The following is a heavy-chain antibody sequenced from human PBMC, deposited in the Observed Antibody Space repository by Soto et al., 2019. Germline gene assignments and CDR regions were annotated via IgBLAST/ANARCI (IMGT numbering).Heavy chain of an antibody. CDR2: IYYSGST. D-gene: IGHD4-17*01. Sequence: SETLSLTCTVSGGSISSSSYYWGWIRQPPGKGLEWIGSIYYSGSTYYNPSLKSRVTISVDTSKNQFSLKLSSVTAADTAVYYCARRKTTTVTTSYFDYWGQGTLVTVSS. V-gene: IGHV4-39*01. J-gene: IGHJ4*02. CDR3: ARRKTTTVTTSYFDY. CDR1: GGSISSSSYY.